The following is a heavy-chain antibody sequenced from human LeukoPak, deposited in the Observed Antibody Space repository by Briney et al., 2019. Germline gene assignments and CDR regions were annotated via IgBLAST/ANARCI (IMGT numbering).Heavy chain of an antibody. Sequence: KPSETLSLTCTVSGGSISSYYWSWIRQPPGKGLEWIGYIYYSGSTNYNPSLKSRVTISVDTSKDQFSLKLSSVTAADTAVYYCARVQQLAGAFDYWGQGTLVTVSS. CDR2: IYYSGST. CDR1: GGSISSYY. CDR3: ARVQQLAGAFDY. J-gene: IGHJ4*02. D-gene: IGHD6-13*01. V-gene: IGHV4-59*01.